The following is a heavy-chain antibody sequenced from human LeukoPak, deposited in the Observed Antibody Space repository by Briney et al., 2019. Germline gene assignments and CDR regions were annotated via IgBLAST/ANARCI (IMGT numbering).Heavy chain of an antibody. V-gene: IGHV5-51*01. CDR3: ARRSTYGSGTNYLFDY. Sequence: GESLKISCKGSGYSFPIYWIGWVRQMPGKGLEWMGIIYPGDSDTRYSPSFPGQITISADKSISTAYLQWSSLKASDTAMYYCARRSTYGSGTNYLFDYWGQGTLVTVSS. CDR1: GYSFPIYW. D-gene: IGHD3-10*01. J-gene: IGHJ4*02. CDR2: IYPGDSDT.